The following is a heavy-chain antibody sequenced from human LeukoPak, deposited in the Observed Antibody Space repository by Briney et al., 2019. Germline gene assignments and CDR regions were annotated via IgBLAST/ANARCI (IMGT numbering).Heavy chain of an antibody. V-gene: IGHV3-21*01. Sequence: GGSLRLSCAASGFTFSSYSKNWVRQAPGKGLEWVSSISSSSSYIYYADSVKGRFTIPRDNAKNSLYLQMNTLSAPDTAVYYCVSVAAARAGTSVDCWGQGTLVTVSS. J-gene: IGHJ4*02. CDR3: VSVAAARAGTSVDC. D-gene: IGHD6-19*01. CDR1: GFTFSSYS. CDR2: ISSSSSYI.